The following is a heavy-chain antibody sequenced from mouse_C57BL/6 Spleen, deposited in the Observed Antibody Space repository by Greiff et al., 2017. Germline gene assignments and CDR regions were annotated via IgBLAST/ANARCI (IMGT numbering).Heavy chain of an antibody. J-gene: IGHJ2*01. V-gene: IGHV1-80*01. D-gene: IGHD1-3*01. CDR3: ARWGATNPLDY. Sequence: QVQLQQSGAELVKPGASVKISCKASGYAFSSYWMNWVKQRPGKGLEWIGQIYPGDGDTNYNGKFKGKATLTADKSSSTAYMQLSSLTSEDSAVYFCARWGATNPLDYWGQGTTLTVSS. CDR1: GYAFSSYW. CDR2: IYPGDGDT.